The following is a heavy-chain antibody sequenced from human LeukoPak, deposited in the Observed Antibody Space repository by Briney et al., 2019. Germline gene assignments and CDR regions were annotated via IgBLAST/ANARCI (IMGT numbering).Heavy chain of an antibody. CDR2: ISSDGSST. CDR1: GFTFSTYW. V-gene: IGHV3-74*01. CDR3: ARGASTDTGWFDP. J-gene: IGHJ5*02. D-gene: IGHD2-2*01. Sequence: RGALRLSCAASGFTFSTYWMHWVRQAPGKGLWWVSRISSDGSSTTYADSVKGRVTISRDNAKNTLFLQMNSLRVEDTAVYYCARGASTDTGWFDPWGQGTLVTVSS.